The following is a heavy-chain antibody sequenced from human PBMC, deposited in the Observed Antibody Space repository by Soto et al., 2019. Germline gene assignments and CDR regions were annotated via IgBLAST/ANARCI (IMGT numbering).Heavy chain of an antibody. CDR3: AKDRGRSKRFFDY. CDR1: GFTFSSYA. V-gene: IGHV3-23*01. CDR2: ISGSGGST. Sequence: PGGSLRLSCAASGFTFSSYAMIWVRQAPGKGLEWVSAISGSGGSTYYADSVKGRFTISRDNSKNTLYLQMNSLRAEDTAVYYCAKDRGRSKRFFDYWGQGTLVTVSS. J-gene: IGHJ4*02. D-gene: IGHD1-26*01.